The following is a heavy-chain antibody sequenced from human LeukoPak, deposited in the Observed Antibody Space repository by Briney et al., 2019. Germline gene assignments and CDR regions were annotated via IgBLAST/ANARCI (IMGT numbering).Heavy chain of an antibody. Sequence: GGSLRLSCAASGFTFSSYGMHWARQAPGKGLEWVAVISYDGSNKYYADSVKGRFTISRDNSKNTLYLQVNSLRAEDTAVYYCAKDLKAHIVVVTAADYWGQGTLVTVSS. J-gene: IGHJ4*02. CDR1: GFTFSSYG. V-gene: IGHV3-30*18. CDR2: ISYDGSNK. D-gene: IGHD2-21*02. CDR3: AKDLKAHIVVVTAADY.